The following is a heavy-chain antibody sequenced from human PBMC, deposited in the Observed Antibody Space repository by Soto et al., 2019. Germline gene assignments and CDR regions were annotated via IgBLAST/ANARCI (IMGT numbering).Heavy chain of an antibody. CDR3: AREVVVQDGYYMDV. Sequence: SETLSLTCTVSGGSISSYYWSWIRQPPGKGLEWIGYIYYSGNTNYNPSLKSRVTISVDTSKNQFSLKLSSVTAADTAVYYCAREVVVQDGYYMDVWGKGTTVTVSS. CDR1: GGSISSYY. V-gene: IGHV4-59*01. CDR2: IYYSGNT. J-gene: IGHJ6*03. D-gene: IGHD2-15*01.